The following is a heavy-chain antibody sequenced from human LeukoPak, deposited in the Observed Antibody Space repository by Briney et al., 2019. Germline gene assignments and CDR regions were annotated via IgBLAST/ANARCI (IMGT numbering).Heavy chain of an antibody. J-gene: IGHJ4*02. Sequence: SETLSLTCTVSGGSISRSDYYWGWIRQSPGKGLEWFGCISYSGSTYDNPSLKIRVTISVDTSKDQFALKLSSVTAADRAVYYCASTYSSGWYYFGYWGQGTLVTVSS. CDR3: ASTYSSGWYYFGY. CDR1: GGSISRSDYY. CDR2: ISYSGST. D-gene: IGHD6-13*01. V-gene: IGHV4-39*01.